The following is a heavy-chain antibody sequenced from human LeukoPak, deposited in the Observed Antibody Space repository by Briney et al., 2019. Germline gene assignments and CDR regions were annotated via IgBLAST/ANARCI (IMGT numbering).Heavy chain of an antibody. CDR1: GYTFTSYG. Sequence: ASVKVSCKASGYTFTSYGISWVRQAPGQGLEWMGWVSAYNGNTNYAQKLQGRVTMTTDTSTSTAYMEPRSLRSDDTAVYYCARDNYYDSSGYYFGAFDIWGQGTMVTVSS. D-gene: IGHD3-22*01. CDR3: ARDNYYDSSGYYFGAFDI. J-gene: IGHJ3*02. V-gene: IGHV1-18*01. CDR2: VSAYNGNT.